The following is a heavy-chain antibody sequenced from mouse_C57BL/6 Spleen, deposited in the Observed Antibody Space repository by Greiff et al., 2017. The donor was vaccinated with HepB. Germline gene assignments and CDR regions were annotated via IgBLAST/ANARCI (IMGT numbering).Heavy chain of an antibody. V-gene: IGHV1-52*01. CDR1: GYTFTSYW. D-gene: IGHD1-1*01. J-gene: IGHJ3*01. Sequence: VQLQQPGAELVRPGSSVKLSCKASGYTFTSYWMHWVKQRPIQGLEWIGNIDPSDSETHYNQTFKDKATLTVDKSTSTSYMQLSSLTSEDSAVYYCARDDYGSSYRFAYWGQGTLVTVAA. CDR3: ARDDYGSSYRFAY. CDR2: IDPSDSET.